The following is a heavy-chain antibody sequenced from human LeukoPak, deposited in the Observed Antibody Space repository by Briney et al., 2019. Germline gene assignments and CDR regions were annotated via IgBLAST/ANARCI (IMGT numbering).Heavy chain of an antibody. J-gene: IGHJ6*02. CDR3: ARDIASSTSYYYGMDV. CDR1: GFTFSSYS. V-gene: IGHV3-21*01. Sequence: PGGSLRLSCAASGFTFSSYSMNWVRQAPGKGLEWVSSISSSSSYIYYADSVKGRFTISRDNAKNSLYLQMNSLRAEDTAVYYCARDIASSTSYYYGMDVWGQGTKVTVSS. CDR2: ISSSSSYI. D-gene: IGHD2-2*01.